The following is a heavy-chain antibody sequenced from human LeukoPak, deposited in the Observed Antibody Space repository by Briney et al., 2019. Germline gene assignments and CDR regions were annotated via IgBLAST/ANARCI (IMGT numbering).Heavy chain of an antibody. CDR3: ARVSGYVKPGDYVPALNT. J-gene: IGHJ5*02. V-gene: IGHV1-8*01. Sequence: ASVKVSCKASGYSFSNYDIYWVRQATGQGLEWMGWTNPKSGNTGYAQVFQGRVTMTRNTSISTAYMELSSLRSGDTAVYYCARVSGYVKPGDYVPALNTWGQGTLVTVSS. CDR1: GYSFSNYD. CDR2: TNPKSGNT. D-gene: IGHD4-17*01.